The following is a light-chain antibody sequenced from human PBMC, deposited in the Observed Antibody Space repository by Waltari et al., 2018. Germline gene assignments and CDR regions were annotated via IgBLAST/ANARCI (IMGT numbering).Light chain of an antibody. CDR3: CSYAGGNTFRV. CDR2: EVN. Sequence: QSALTQPASVSGSPGQSITISCTGTSSTVGSYSLVSWYQQYPGKIPKLLIYEVNKRPSWVSNRFSGSESVNTVSLTIAGLQTEDEADYYCCSYAGGNTFRVFGTGTRVTVL. CDR1: SSTVGSYSL. J-gene: IGLJ1*01. V-gene: IGLV2-23*02.